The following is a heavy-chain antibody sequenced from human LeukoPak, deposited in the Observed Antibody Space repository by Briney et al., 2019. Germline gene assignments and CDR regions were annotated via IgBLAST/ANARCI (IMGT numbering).Heavy chain of an antibody. CDR3: ARGGYSRGQGSPFDY. D-gene: IGHD6-19*01. V-gene: IGHV7-4-1*02. Sequence: ASVKVSCEASGYTFTNYPMIWVRQAPGEGLEWMGWINTKTGNPTYAQGFTGRFVFSLDTSVSTTYLQISGLEAEDTAMYYCARGGYSRGQGSPFDYWGQGTLVTVSS. CDR2: INTKTGNP. CDR1: GYTFTNYP. J-gene: IGHJ4*02.